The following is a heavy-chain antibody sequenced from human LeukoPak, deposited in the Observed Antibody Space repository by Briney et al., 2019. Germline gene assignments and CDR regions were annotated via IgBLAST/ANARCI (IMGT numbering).Heavy chain of an antibody. Sequence: VASVKVSCKASGYTFTSYGISWVRQAPGQGLEWMGWISAYNGNTNYAQKLQGRVTMTTDTSTSTAYMELRSLRSDDTAVYYCARDREYYYDSSGYYIFDYWGQGTLVTVSS. V-gene: IGHV1-18*01. CDR2: ISAYNGNT. CDR1: GYTFTSYG. D-gene: IGHD3-22*01. CDR3: ARDREYYYDSSGYYIFDY. J-gene: IGHJ4*02.